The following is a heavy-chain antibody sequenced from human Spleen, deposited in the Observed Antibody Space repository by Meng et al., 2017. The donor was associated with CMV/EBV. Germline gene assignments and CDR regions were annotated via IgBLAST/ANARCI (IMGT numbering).Heavy chain of an antibody. CDR2: ISAYNGNT. V-gene: IGHV1-18*01. CDR1: YTFNSYG. CDR3: ARDGRRYCGGDCYFDY. Sequence: YTFNSYGISWVRQAPGQGLEWMGWISAYNGNTNYAQKLQGRVTMTTDTSTSTAYMELRSLRSDDTAVYYCARDGRRYCGGDCYFDYWGQGTLVTVSS. D-gene: IGHD2-21*01. J-gene: IGHJ4*02.